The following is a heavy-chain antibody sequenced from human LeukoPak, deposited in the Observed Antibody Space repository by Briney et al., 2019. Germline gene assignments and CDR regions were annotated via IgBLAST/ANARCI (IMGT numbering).Heavy chain of an antibody. J-gene: IGHJ4*02. CDR2: ITHTGSA. CDR1: GVSFSANS. CDR3: AREGAEVRGVLVKYYFDY. V-gene: IGHV4-34*01. D-gene: IGHD3-10*01. Sequence: PSETLSLTCAVSGVSFSANSWSWIRQPPGKGLEWIGEITHTGSATYNPSLKSRVTMSVDTSKNQFSLKLTSVTAADTAVYYCAREGAEVRGVLVKYYFDYWGQGALVTVSS.